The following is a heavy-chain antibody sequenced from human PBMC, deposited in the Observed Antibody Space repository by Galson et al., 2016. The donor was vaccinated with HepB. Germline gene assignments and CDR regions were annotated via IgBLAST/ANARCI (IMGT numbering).Heavy chain of an antibody. CDR1: GFNFNTYG. CDR3: ARRHEYCPPVGCSVDY. CDR2: DSVHGGRK. D-gene: IGHD2/OR15-2a*01. J-gene: IGHJ4*02. Sequence: SLRITCAASGFNFNTYGMHWVRQASGNRQEWVAADSVHGGRKFYADVAKGRFTISRDSAKNMLFPQMSSLRDDDTAVYFCARRHEYCPPVGCSVDYWGQGTLVSVSS. V-gene: IGHV3-30*03.